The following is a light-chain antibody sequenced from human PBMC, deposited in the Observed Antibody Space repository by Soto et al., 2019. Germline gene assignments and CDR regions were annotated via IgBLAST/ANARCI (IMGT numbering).Light chain of an antibody. CDR2: SSY. CDR3: LLYYGGDDV. Sequence: QAVVTQEPSLTVSPGGTVTLTCASSTGAVTSAYYPSWFQQKPGQAPRPLIYSSYNKYSWTPARFSGSLLEGKAALTLSGVRPEDEAEYYCLLYYGGDDVFGSGTKLTVL. J-gene: IGLJ1*01. V-gene: IGLV7-43*01. CDR1: TGAVTSAYY.